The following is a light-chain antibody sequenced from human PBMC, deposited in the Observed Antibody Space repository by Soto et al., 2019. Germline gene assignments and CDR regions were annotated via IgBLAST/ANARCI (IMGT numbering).Light chain of an antibody. CDR1: QSVNHY. CDR3: QQRSIWPWT. Sequence: IAFTQSPATLSLSPGESAASTCPASQSVNHYLAWYQQKPGQAPRLLIYDTSDRATGIPARFSGSGSGTDFTLTISSLEPEDFAVFYCQQRSIWPWTFGQGTKVDIK. J-gene: IGKJ1*01. CDR2: DTS. V-gene: IGKV3-11*01.